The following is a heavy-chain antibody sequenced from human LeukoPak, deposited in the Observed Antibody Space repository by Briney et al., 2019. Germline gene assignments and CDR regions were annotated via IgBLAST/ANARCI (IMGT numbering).Heavy chain of an antibody. CDR3: AHTSTVRGVIGYFDY. D-gene: IGHD3-10*01. J-gene: IGHJ4*02. Sequence: SGPTLAHPTQTLTLTCTFSGFSLSTSGVGVGWIRQPPGNALEWPVLPYWNDDKRYSPSLKSRLTITKNTSKNQVVLTMTNMDPVDTATYYCAHTSTVRGVIGYFDYWGQGTLVTVSS. V-gene: IGHV2-5*01. CDR1: GFSLSTSGVG. CDR2: PYWNDDK.